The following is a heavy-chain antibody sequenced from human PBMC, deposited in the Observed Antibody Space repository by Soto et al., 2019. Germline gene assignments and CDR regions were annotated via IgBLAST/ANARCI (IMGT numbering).Heavy chain of an antibody. Sequence: SXRLSCAVSGFTFISYWMHWVRQAPGKGLVWVSRIKPDGSSTSYADSVKGRFAISRDNARNTLYLQMISLRAEDTSVYYCTRDPPGTGIDYWGQGTLVTVSS. CDR3: TRDPPGTGIDY. V-gene: IGHV3-74*01. J-gene: IGHJ4*02. CDR1: GFTFISYW. D-gene: IGHD1-1*01. CDR2: IKPDGSST.